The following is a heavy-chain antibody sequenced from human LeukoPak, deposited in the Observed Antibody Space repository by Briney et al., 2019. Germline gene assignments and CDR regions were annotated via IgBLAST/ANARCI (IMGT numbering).Heavy chain of an antibody. J-gene: IGHJ3*02. D-gene: IGHD6-13*01. CDR1: GFTLSSYW. CDR3: ARGGIAAAGEAFDI. CDR2: IKQDGSEK. V-gene: IGHV3-7*01. Sequence: LSGGSLRLSWAASGFTLSSYWMSWVRQAPGKGLEWVANIKQDGSEKYYVDSVKGRFTISRDNAKNSLYLQMNSLRAEDTAVYYCARGGIAAAGEAFDIWGQGTMVTVSS.